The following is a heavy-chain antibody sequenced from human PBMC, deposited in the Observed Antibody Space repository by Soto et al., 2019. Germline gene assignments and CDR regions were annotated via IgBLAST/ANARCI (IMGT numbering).Heavy chain of an antibody. D-gene: IGHD4-17*01. CDR2: ISSRSNYI. J-gene: IGHJ4*02. V-gene: IGHV3-21*01. Sequence: EVQLVESGGGLVTPGGSLRLSCAASGFNFNAYSMVWVRLAPGKGLEWVSFISSRSNYIYYADSVKGRFTISRDNAKNSLYLQMSSLRAEDTAVYYCARASDRGLRPHDYWGQGTLVTVSS. CDR3: ARASDRGLRPHDY. CDR1: GFNFNAYS.